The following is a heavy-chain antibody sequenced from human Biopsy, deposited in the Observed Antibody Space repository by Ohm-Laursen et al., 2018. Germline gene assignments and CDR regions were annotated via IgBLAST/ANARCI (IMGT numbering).Heavy chain of an antibody. V-gene: IGHV4-61*01. CDR3: ARGMRSSGWPYFDS. CDR1: GDSVSSGSFY. J-gene: IGHJ4*02. Sequence: SDTLSLTCTVSGDSVSSGSFYWTWIRQPPGQGPDYIGYIYDRGSTANYNPSLASRVTMSVDMPKNQLSLKLSSVTAADTAIYYCARGMRSSGWPYFDSWGQGTLVTVSS. D-gene: IGHD6-19*01. CDR2: IYDRGSTA.